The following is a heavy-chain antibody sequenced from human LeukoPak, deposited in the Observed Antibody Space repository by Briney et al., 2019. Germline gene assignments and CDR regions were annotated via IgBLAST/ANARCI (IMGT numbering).Heavy chain of an antibody. V-gene: IGHV4-61*08. Sequence: SETLSLTCTVSGGSISSGGYYWSWIRQHPGKGLEWIGYIYYSGSTNYNPSLKSRVTISVDTSKNQFSLKLSSVTAADTAVYYCARHCSSTSCYGGDNWFDPWGQGTLVTVSS. CDR1: GGSISSGGYY. CDR3: ARHCSSTSCYGGDNWFDP. D-gene: IGHD2-2*01. CDR2: IYYSGST. J-gene: IGHJ5*02.